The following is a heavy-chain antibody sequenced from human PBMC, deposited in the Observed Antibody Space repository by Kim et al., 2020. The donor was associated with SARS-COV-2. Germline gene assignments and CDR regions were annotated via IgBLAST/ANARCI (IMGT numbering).Heavy chain of an antibody. V-gene: IGHV3-23*01. D-gene: IGHD3-10*01. Sequence: GGSLRLSCAASGFTFSSYAMSWVRQAPGKGLEWVSAISGSGGSTYYADSVKGRFTISRDNSKNTLYLQMNSLRAEDTAVYYCAKWRVPVWFGEFDYYGMDVWGQGTTVTVSS. CDR3: AKWRVPVWFGEFDYYGMDV. J-gene: IGHJ6*02. CDR2: ISGSGGST. CDR1: GFTFSSYA.